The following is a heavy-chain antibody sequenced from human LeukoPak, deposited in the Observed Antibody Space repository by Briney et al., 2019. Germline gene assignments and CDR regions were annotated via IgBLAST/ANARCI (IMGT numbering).Heavy chain of an antibody. CDR3: ATEALEGGLCRSTSCYRFYFDY. CDR2: VIPVFGTP. CDR1: GDTFTRYV. D-gene: IGHD2-2*02. J-gene: IGHJ4*02. V-gene: IGHV1-69*06. Sequence: GSSVKVSCKASGDTFTRYVISWVRQAPGQGLEWMGRVIPVFGTPNYAQKFQGRVTITADKSTSTAYLELSSLRSEDTAVYYCATEALEGGLCRSTSCYRFYFDYWGQGSLVTVSS.